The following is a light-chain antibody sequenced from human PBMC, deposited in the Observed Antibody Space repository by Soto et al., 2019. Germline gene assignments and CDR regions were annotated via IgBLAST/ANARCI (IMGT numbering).Light chain of an antibody. CDR2: ASS. CDR3: QQQYSAPPLT. CDR1: QSISSY. V-gene: IGKV1-39*01. Sequence: DIQMTQSPSSLSASVGDRVTITCRASQSISSYLNWYQQKPGKAPKLLIYASSSLQSGVPSRFSGSGSGTDFTLTISSLQPEDFATYCCQQQYSAPPLTFGGGTKVEIK. J-gene: IGKJ4*01.